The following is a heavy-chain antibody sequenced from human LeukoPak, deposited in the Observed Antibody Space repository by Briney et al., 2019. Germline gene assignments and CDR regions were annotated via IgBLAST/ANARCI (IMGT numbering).Heavy chain of an antibody. Sequence: GGSLRLSCAASGFTFDDYAMHWVRQAPGKGLEWVPGISWNSGSIGYADSVKGRFTISRDNAKNSLYLQMNSLRAEDMALYYCAKADVDTAMDPYYFDYWGQGTLVTVSS. D-gene: IGHD5-18*01. CDR2: ISWNSGSI. CDR3: AKADVDTAMDPYYFDY. CDR1: GFTFDDYA. J-gene: IGHJ4*02. V-gene: IGHV3-9*03.